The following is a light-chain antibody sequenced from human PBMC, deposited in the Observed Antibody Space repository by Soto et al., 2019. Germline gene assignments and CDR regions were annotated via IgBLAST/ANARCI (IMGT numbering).Light chain of an antibody. CDR1: NSNIGAGYD. Sequence: QSVLTQPPSVSGAPGQRVTISCTGSNSNIGAGYDAHWYQQVPGTAPKLLIYGNSNRPSGVPDRFSGSKSGTSASLAITGLQAEDEADYYCQSFDISLTAVVFGGGTKVTVL. CDR2: GNS. J-gene: IGLJ2*01. V-gene: IGLV1-40*01. CDR3: QSFDISLTAVV.